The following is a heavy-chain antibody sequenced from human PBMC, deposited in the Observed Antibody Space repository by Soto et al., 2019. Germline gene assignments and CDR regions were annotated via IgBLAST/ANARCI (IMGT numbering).Heavy chain of an antibody. CDR3: ARDTDLYYYDSSGPIDY. CDR2: ISSSSSTI. J-gene: IGHJ4*02. V-gene: IGHV3-48*02. CDR1: GFTFSSYI. Sequence: PGGSLRLSCAASGFTFSSYIMNWVRQAPGKGLEWVSYISSSSSTIYYADSVKGRFTISRDNAKNSLYLQMNSLRDEDTAVYYCARDTDLYYYDSSGPIDYWGQGTLVTVSS. D-gene: IGHD3-22*01.